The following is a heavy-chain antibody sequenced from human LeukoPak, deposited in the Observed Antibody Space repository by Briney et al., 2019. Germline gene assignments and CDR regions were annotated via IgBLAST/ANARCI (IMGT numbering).Heavy chain of an antibody. Sequence: ASVRVSCKASGYTFTSYDINWVRQATGQGLEWMGWMNPNSCNKGYAQKFQGRVTITGNTSISTAYMELSSLRSEDTAVYYCARVAARGFDYWGQGTLVTVSS. V-gene: IGHV1-8*01. J-gene: IGHJ4*02. CDR1: GYTFTSYD. CDR2: MNPNSCNK. CDR3: ARVAARGFDY. D-gene: IGHD3-10*01.